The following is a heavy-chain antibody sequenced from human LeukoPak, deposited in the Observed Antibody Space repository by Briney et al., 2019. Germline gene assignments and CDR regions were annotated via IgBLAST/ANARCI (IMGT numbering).Heavy chain of an antibody. D-gene: IGHD3-10*01. V-gene: IGHV4-61*02. J-gene: IGHJ4*02. Sequence: PSETLSLTCTVSGGSISSGSYYWSWIRQPAGKGLEWIGRIYTSGSTNYNPSLKSRVTISVDTSKNQFSLKLSSVTAADTAVYYCARGGLLWFGELSSPDYWGQGTLVTVSS. CDR3: ARGGLLWFGELSSPDY. CDR1: GGSISSGSYY. CDR2: IYTSGST.